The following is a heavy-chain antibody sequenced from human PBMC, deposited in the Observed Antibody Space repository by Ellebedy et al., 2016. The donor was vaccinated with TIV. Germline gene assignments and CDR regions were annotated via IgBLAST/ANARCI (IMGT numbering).Heavy chain of an antibody. CDR1: GFTFTSYA. V-gene: IGHV3-23*01. CDR3: GGGWGGAAFDI. CDR2: VSGAGGAT. Sequence: PGGSLRLSCAASGFTFTSYAMSWVRQAPGEGLEWVSAVSGAGGATFYADSVKGRFTISRDNSKNTVYLQMNSLRVEDTAVYYCGGGWGGAAFDIWGQGTTVTVSS. D-gene: IGHD3-16*01. J-gene: IGHJ3*02.